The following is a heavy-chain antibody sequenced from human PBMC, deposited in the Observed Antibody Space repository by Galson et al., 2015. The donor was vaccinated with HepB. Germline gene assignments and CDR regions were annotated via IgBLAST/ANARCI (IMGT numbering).Heavy chain of an antibody. CDR3: AKTYSSSWTFDY. D-gene: IGHD6-13*01. V-gene: IGHV3-23*01. CDR1: GFTFSSYA. Sequence: SLRLSCAASGFTFSSYAMSWVRQAPGKGLEWVSAISGSGGSTYYADSVKGRFTISRDNSKNTLYLQMNSLRAEDTAVYYCAKTYSSSWTFDYWGQGTLVTVSS. J-gene: IGHJ4*02. CDR2: ISGSGGST.